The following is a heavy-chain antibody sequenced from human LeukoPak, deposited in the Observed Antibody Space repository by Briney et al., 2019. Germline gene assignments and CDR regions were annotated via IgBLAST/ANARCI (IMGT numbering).Heavy chain of an antibody. J-gene: IGHJ4*02. CDR1: GFTFSDYY. Sequence: PGGSLRLSCAASGFTFSDYYMSWIRQAPGKGLEWVSYISSSSSYTNYADSVKGRFTISRDNAKNSLYLQMNSLRAEDTAVYYCARDQSGYPYYFDYWGQGTLVTVSS. CDR3: ARDQSGYPYYFDY. D-gene: IGHD3-9*01. CDR2: ISSSSSYT. V-gene: IGHV3-11*06.